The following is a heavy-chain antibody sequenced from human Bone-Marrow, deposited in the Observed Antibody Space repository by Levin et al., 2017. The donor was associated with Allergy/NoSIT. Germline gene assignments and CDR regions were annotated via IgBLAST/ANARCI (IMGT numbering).Heavy chain of an antibody. CDR1: GFTFSSYG. V-gene: IGHV3-30*18. CDR2: ISYDGSNK. CDR3: AKGDIVVVPAARGAFDI. Sequence: PGGSLRLSCAASGFTFSSYGMHWVRQAPGKGLEWVAVISYDGSNKYYADSVKGRFTISRDNSKNTLYLQMNSLRAEDTAVYYCAKGDIVVVPAARGAFDIWGQGTMVTVSS. D-gene: IGHD2-2*01. J-gene: IGHJ3*02.